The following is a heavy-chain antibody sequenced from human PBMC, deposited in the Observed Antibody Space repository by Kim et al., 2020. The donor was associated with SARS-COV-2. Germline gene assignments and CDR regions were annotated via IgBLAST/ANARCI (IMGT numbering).Heavy chain of an antibody. D-gene: IGHD3-10*01. CDR1: GGSISSYY. J-gene: IGHJ6*02. V-gene: IGHV4-59*13. CDR3: ARGYYGSGSHGSYYYYGMDV. CDR2: IYYSGST. Sequence: SETLSLTCTVSGGSISSYYWSWIRQPPGKGLEWIGYIYYSGSTNYNPSLKSRVTISVDTSKNQFSLKLSSVTAADTAVYYCARGYYGSGSHGSYYYYGMDVWGQGTTVIVSS.